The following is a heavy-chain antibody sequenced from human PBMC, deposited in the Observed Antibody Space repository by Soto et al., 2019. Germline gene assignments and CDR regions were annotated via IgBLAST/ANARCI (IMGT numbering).Heavy chain of an antibody. V-gene: IGHV1-18*01. CDR3: AREVGQWLAPDFAY. Sequence: ASVKVSCKASGYTFTSYGISWVRQAPGQGLEWMGWISAYNGNTNYAQKLQGRVTMTTDTSTSTAYMELRSLRSDDTAVYYCAREVGQWLAPDFAYWGQGALVTVSS. J-gene: IGHJ4*02. D-gene: IGHD6-19*01. CDR2: ISAYNGNT. CDR1: GYTFTSYG.